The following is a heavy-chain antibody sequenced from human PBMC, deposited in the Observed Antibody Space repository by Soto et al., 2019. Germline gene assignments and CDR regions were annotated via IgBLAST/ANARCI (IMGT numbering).Heavy chain of an antibody. CDR2: LHHGGST. Sequence: KPSETLSLTCDVSRYSINNNNWWSWVRQPPGGGLEWIGELHHGGSTNYNPSLESRATFSVDISKNQFFLKLSSVTAAETAVYYCTKNSAYALDYWGQGTLVTVSS. CDR1: RYSINNNNW. J-gene: IGHJ4*02. V-gene: IGHV4-4*02. D-gene: IGHD5-12*01. CDR3: TKNSAYALDY.